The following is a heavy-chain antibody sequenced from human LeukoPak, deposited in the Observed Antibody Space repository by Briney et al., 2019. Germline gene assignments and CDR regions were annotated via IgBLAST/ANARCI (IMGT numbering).Heavy chain of an antibody. CDR1: GGTFSSYP. D-gene: IGHD4-23*01. V-gene: IGHV1-69*13. CDR3: ARNSRVASTSGLNY. J-gene: IGHJ4*02. CDR2: ITPIFGAA. Sequence: SEKVSCKASGGTFSSYPFTWVRQAPGQGLEWMGEITPIFGAANYAQTFQGRVTITADESTSTVFMELSSLRSDDTAFYYCARNSRVASTSGLNYWGQGTLVTVSS.